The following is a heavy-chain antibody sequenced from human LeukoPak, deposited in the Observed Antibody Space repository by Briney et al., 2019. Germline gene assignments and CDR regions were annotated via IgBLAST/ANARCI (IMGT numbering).Heavy chain of an antibody. J-gene: IGHJ5*02. Sequence: GASVVVSCKTSGYTFTIYGVTWARQAPGQGLEWMGWINPSTGDTSFAQRFRDRVTMTTDTSTTTAYMEVRSLRSDDTAVYYCVREKNGWFDPWGQGTLVTVSS. V-gene: IGHV1-18*01. CDR2: INPSTGDT. CDR1: GYTFTIYG. CDR3: VREKNGWFDP. D-gene: IGHD2-8*01.